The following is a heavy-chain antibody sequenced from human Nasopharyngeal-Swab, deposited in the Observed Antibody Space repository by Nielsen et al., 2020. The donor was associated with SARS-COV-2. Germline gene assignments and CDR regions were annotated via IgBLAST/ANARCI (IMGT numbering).Heavy chain of an antibody. CDR3: ARAGYCSSTSCSSGYMDV. CDR1: GYTFTSYY. V-gene: IGHV1-46*01. J-gene: IGHJ6*03. CDR2: INLSGGST. Sequence: ASVKVSCKASGYTFTSYYMHWVRQAPGQGLEWMGIINLSGGSTSYAQKFQGRVTMTRDTSTSTVYMELSSLRSEDTAVYYCARAGYCSSTSCSSGYMDVWGKGTTVTVSS. D-gene: IGHD2-2*01.